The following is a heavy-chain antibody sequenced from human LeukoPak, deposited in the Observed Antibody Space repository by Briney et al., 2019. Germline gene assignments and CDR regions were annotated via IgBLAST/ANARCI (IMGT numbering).Heavy chain of an antibody. V-gene: IGHV3-23*01. CDR3: AKSIVSGFTEGLSDY. Sequence: QTGGSLRLSCRGSGFTFSSYAMNWVRQVPGGGLEWVAGISGGGASREHADSVKGRFTISRDNSKNTLYLQVNSLSAEDTAVYYCAKSIVSGFTEGLSDYWGQGTLVTVSS. CDR1: GFTFSSYA. D-gene: IGHD3-22*01. J-gene: IGHJ4*02. CDR2: ISGGGASR.